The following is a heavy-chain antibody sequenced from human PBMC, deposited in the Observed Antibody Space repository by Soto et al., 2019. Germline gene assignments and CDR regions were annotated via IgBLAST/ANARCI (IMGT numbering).Heavy chain of an antibody. CDR3: ARVDLRYFDWLLDY. D-gene: IGHD3-9*01. V-gene: IGHV1-2*02. Sequence: ASVKVSCKASGYTFTGYYMHWVLQAPGQGLEWMGWINPNSGGTNYAQKFQGRVTMTRDTSISTAYMELSRLRSDDTAVYYCARVDLRYFDWLLDYWGQGTLVTVSS. CDR2: INPNSGGT. J-gene: IGHJ4*02. CDR1: GYTFTGYY.